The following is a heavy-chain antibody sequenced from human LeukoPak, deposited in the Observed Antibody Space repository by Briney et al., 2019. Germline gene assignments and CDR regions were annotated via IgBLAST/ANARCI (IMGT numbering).Heavy chain of an antibody. CDR3: ARVLYNWNDCLDY. J-gene: IGHJ4*02. V-gene: IGHV3-74*01. D-gene: IGHD1-20*01. CDR1: GFTFSNYW. Sequence: GGSLRLSCAAPGFTFSNYWMHWVRQAPGKGLVWVSRISGDGATTSYADSVKGRFTISRDNAKSTLYLQMNSLRAEDAAVYYCARVLYNWNDCLDYWGQGTLVTVSS. CDR2: ISGDGATT.